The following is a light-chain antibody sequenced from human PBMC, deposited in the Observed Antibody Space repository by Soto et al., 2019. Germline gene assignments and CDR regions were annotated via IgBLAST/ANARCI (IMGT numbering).Light chain of an antibody. CDR3: QQSSRTPLT. CDR1: ETISHY. J-gene: IGKJ4*01. Sequence: IHMTQSPSALSASVGDRVTITCRASETISHYLNCDQQKPGKAPKLLIYGASKSQSGVPSRFSGSGSGTDFTLTITSVQTEEFATYYCQQSSRTPLTFGGGAKVEIK. CDR2: GAS. V-gene: IGKV1-39*01.